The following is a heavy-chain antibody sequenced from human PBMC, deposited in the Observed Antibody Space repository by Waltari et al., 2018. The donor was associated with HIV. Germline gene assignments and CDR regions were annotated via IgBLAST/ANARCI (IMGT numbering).Heavy chain of an antibody. CDR3: ARHLSIRAVFDY. Sequence: QVQLQESGPGLVKPSETLSLTCTVSGDSVSNYYWSWIRQPPEKGLEWIGSISDSGSTNYNHSLKSRLTISADMSQKHFSLRLTSVTAADTAVYYCARHLSIRAVFDYWGQGTLVTVSS. V-gene: IGHV4-59*08. D-gene: IGHD3-9*01. CDR1: GDSVSNYY. CDR2: ISDSGST. J-gene: IGHJ4*02.